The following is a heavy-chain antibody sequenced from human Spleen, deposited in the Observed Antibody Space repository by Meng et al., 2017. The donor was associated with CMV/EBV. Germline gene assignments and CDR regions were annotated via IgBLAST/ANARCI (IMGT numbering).Heavy chain of an antibody. V-gene: IGHV3-7*01. J-gene: IGHJ4*02. Sequence: GESLKISCAASGFTFSSYWMSWVRQAPGKGLEWVANIKQDGSEKYYVDPVKGRFTISRDNAKNSLYLQMNSLRAEDTAVYYCARDVYDRGGWYVDYFDYWGQGTLVTVSS. CDR1: GFTFSSYW. D-gene: IGHD6-19*01. CDR2: IKQDGSEK. CDR3: ARDVYDRGGWYVDYFDY.